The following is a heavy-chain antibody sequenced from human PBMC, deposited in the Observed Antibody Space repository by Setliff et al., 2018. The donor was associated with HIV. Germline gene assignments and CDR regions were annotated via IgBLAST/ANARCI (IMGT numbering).Heavy chain of an antibody. Sequence: SETLSLTCGVSGYSISSDYCWGWIRQPPGKGLEWIGNMCHGGNNNYYNPSLKSRVTISVDTSKNQFFLKVTSVTAADTAVYYCARDGDYSNWDYDAFDIWGQGTMVTVSS. CDR2: MCHGGNNN. J-gene: IGHJ3*02. CDR3: ARDGDYSNWDYDAFDI. CDR1: GYSISSDYC. V-gene: IGHV4-38-2*02. D-gene: IGHD1-7*01.